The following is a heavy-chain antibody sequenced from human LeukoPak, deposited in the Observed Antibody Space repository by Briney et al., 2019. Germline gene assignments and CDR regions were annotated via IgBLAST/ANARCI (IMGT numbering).Heavy chain of an antibody. Sequence: PSETLSLTCAVYGGSFSGYYWSWIRQHPGKGLEWIGYIYYSGSTYYNPSLKSRVTISVDTSKNQFSLKLSSVTAADTAVYYCARGVVVVVAATPINWFDPWGQGTLVTVSS. CDR1: GGSFSGYY. J-gene: IGHJ5*02. V-gene: IGHV4-31*11. CDR3: ARGVVVVVAATPINWFDP. CDR2: IYYSGST. D-gene: IGHD2-15*01.